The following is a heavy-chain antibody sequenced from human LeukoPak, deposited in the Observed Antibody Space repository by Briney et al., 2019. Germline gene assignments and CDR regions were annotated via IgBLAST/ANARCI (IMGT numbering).Heavy chain of an antibody. Sequence: SETLSLTCTVSGGSSRNYFWSWIRQPAGKGLEWIGRIHDNGDSNHNPSLKSRVTMSLDTSRNQVSLKLASVTAAGTAVYYCARAPSGCGGTCPSDHWGPGTQVTVSS. V-gene: IGHV4-4*07. CDR3: ARAPSGCGGTCPSDH. D-gene: IGHD2-15*01. CDR1: GGSSRNYF. J-gene: IGHJ4*02. CDR2: IHDNGDS.